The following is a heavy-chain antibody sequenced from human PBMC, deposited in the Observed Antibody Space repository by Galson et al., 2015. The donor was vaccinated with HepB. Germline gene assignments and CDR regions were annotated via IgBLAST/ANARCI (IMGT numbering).Heavy chain of an antibody. Sequence: SLRLSCAASGFSFTNAWMNWVRQAPGKGLEWVGRIKTKTDRGTTDYAVPVKGRFTISRDDSKNMLYLQMNSLKTEDTAVYYCTAYSGYSGYDEIDYWGQGTLVTVSS. CDR3: TAYSGYSGYDEIDY. CDR1: GFSFTNAW. CDR2: IKTKTDRGTT. J-gene: IGHJ4*02. V-gene: IGHV3-15*01. D-gene: IGHD5-12*01.